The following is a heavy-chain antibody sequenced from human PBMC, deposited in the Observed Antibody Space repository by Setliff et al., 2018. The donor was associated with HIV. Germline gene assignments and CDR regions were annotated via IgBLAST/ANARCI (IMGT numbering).Heavy chain of an antibody. Sequence: GESLKISCAASGFTFSTYTMNWVRQAPGRGLEWVSSISGNSNYIYYADSVKGRFTISRDNAKNSLYLQMNSLRAEDTAVYYCARDTNSYGPSDNWGQGTLVTVSS. CDR1: GFTFSTYT. V-gene: IGHV3-21*01. CDR2: ISGNSNYI. CDR3: ARDTNSYGPSDN. D-gene: IGHD5-18*01. J-gene: IGHJ4*02.